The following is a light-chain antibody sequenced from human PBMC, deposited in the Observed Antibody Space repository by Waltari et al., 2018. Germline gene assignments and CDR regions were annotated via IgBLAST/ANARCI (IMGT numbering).Light chain of an antibody. CDR1: SSYDGGYNF. J-gene: IGLJ2*01. Sequence: QSALTQPPSASGSPGQSVTIPCTGTSSYDGGYNFLAWHQQHPDKPPKLMIYEVIKRPSGVPDRFSGSKSGNTASLTVYGLQAEDEADYYCSAYGGYNTPYVFGGGTKLTVL. CDR3: SAYGGYNTPYV. CDR2: EVI. V-gene: IGLV2-8*01.